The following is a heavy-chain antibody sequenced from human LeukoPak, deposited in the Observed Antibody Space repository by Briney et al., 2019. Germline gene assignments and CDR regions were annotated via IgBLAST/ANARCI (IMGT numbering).Heavy chain of an antibody. Sequence: GGSLRLSCAASGVTVSNNYMSWVRQAPGKGLEWVSVIYSGGSTYYAGSVKGRFTISRDTSKNTLFLQMNSLRAEDTAVYYCASLSLGHYWGQGTLVTVSS. V-gene: IGHV3-53*01. D-gene: IGHD6-6*01. CDR2: IYSGGST. J-gene: IGHJ4*02. CDR3: ASLSLGHY. CDR1: GVTVSNNY.